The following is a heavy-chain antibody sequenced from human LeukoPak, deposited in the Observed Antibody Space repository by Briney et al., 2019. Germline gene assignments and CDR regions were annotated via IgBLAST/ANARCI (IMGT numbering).Heavy chain of an antibody. Sequence: ASVKVSCKASGYTFTGYYMHWVRQAPGQGLKWMGWINPNSGGTNYAQKFQGRVTMTRDTSISTAYMELSRLRSDDTAVYYCARERGTRSSWYIDYWGQGTLVTVSS. CDR3: ARERGTRSSWYIDY. CDR2: INPNSGGT. D-gene: IGHD6-13*01. CDR1: GYTFTGYY. J-gene: IGHJ4*02. V-gene: IGHV1-2*02.